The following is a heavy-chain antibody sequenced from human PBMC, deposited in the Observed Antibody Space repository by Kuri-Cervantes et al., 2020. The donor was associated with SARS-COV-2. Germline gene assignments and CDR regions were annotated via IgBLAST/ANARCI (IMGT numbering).Heavy chain of an antibody. CDR2: ISYDGSNK. Sequence: GGSLRLSCAASGFTFSSYAMHWVRQAPGKGLEWVAVISYDGSNKYYADPVKGRFTISRDNSKNTLYLQMNSLRAEDTAVYYCARGETGLGNDYWGQGTLVTVSS. J-gene: IGHJ4*02. CDR3: ARGETGLGNDY. CDR1: GFTFSSYA. D-gene: IGHD1-1*01. V-gene: IGHV3-30-3*01.